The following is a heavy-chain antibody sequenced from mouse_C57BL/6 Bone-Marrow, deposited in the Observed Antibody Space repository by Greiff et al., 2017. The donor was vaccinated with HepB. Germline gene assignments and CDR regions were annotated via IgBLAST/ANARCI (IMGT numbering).Heavy chain of an antibody. CDR2: IDPENGDT. CDR1: GFNIKDDY. CDR3: TSITTVVGMDY. J-gene: IGHJ4*01. D-gene: IGHD1-1*01. V-gene: IGHV14-4*01. Sequence: VQLQQSGAELVRPGASVKLSCTASGFNIKDDYMHWVKQRPEQGLEWIGWIDPENGDTEYASKFQGKATITADTSSNTAYLQLSSLTSEATAVYYCTSITTVVGMDYWGQGTSVTVSS.